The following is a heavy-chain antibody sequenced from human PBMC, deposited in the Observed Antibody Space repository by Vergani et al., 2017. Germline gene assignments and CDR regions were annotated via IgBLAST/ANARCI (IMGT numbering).Heavy chain of an antibody. J-gene: IGHJ5*02. CDR1: GGTFSSYA. V-gene: IGHV1-69*11. CDR2: IIPILGTA. D-gene: IGHD2-21*01. CDR3: ARVLYCGGDCYTNWFDP. Sequence: QVQLVQSGAEVKKPGSSVKVSCKASGGTFSSYAISWVRQAPGQGLEWMGRIIPILGTANYAQQFQGRVPITADESTSTAYMELSSLRSEDTAVYYCARVLYCGGDCYTNWFDPWGQGTLVTVSS.